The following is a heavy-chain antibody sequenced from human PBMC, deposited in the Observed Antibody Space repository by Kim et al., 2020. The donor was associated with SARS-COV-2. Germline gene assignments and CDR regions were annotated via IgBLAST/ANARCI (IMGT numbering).Heavy chain of an antibody. CDR2: INPSGGST. V-gene: IGHV1-46*01. CDR3: ARDRGNDIVVVVAATPHSNWFDP. Sequence: ASVKVSCKASGYTFTSYYMHWVRQAPGQGLEWMGIINPSGGSTSYAQKFQGRVTMTRDTSTSTVYMELSSLRSEDTAVYYCARDRGNDIVVVVAATPHSNWFDPWGQGTLVTVAS. CDR1: GYTFTSYY. D-gene: IGHD2-15*01. J-gene: IGHJ5*02.